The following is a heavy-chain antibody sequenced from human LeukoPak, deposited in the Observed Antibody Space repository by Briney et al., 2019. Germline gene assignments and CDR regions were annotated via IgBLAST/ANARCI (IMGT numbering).Heavy chain of an antibody. CDR2: IVSGSTYM. V-gene: IGHV3-21*01. Sequence: GGSLRLSCAASGFTFGLYTMNWVRQTPEKGLEWVSSIVSGSTYMYYADSVKGRFTISRDNAKKSLYLQMNSLRAEDTAVYYCASATEPYYYYMDVWGKGTTVTVSS. CDR1: GFTFGLYT. CDR3: ASATEPYYYYMDV. D-gene: IGHD4-11*01. J-gene: IGHJ6*03.